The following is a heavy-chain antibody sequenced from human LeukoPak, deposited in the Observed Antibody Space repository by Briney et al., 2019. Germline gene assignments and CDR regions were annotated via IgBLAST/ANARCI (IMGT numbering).Heavy chain of an antibody. CDR1: GYSFTGYF. J-gene: IGHJ3*02. D-gene: IGHD3-22*01. CDR2: INPNSGGT. CDR3: ARDRESYYDSSGYWNAFDI. V-gene: IGHV1-2*02. Sequence: GASVKVSCKASGYSFTGYFMHWVRQAPGEGLEWMGWINPNSGGTNYAQKFQGRVTMTRDTSITTAYMELSRLGSDDTAVFYCARDRESYYDSSGYWNAFDIWGQGTMVTVSS.